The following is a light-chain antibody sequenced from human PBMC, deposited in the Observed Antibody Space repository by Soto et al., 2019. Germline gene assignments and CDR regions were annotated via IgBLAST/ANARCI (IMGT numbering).Light chain of an antibody. CDR1: SSDVGGYNY. Sequence: QSVLTQPASVSGSPGQSITISCTGTSSDVGGYNYVSWYQQHPGKAPKLIIYDVSNRPSGVSNRFSGSESGNTASLTISGLQAEDEADYYCSSYTSSTPRVFGTGTKVTVL. CDR2: DVS. J-gene: IGLJ1*01. V-gene: IGLV2-14*01. CDR3: SSYTSSTPRV.